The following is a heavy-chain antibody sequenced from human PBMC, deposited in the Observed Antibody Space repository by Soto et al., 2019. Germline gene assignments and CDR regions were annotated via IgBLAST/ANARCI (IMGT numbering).Heavy chain of an antibody. Sequence: QITLKESGPMLVKPTQTLTVTCTISGFSLTTEGVVVGWIRKPPGKTLEWLASIYWHEDVRKNPSVESRVTITRDTARGQVVLPLTNLVPVDTATYYCIRAYNWNYDWGQGILVTVSS. CDR3: IRAYNWNYD. J-gene: IGHJ4*02. V-gene: IGHV2-5*04. D-gene: IGHD1-7*01. CDR2: IYWHEDV. CDR1: GFSLTTEGVV.